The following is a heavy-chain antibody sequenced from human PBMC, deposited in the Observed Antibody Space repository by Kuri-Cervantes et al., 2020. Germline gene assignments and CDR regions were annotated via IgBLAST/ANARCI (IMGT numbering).Heavy chain of an antibody. Sequence: ASVKVSCKASGYTFTGYYMHWVRQAPGQGLEWMGWINPNSGGTNYAQKFQGWVTMTRDTSISTAYMELSSLRSEDTAVYYCARGAVAALSPPDYWGQGTLVTVSS. J-gene: IGHJ4*02. CDR1: GYTFTGYY. CDR2: INPNSGGT. D-gene: IGHD6-19*01. V-gene: IGHV1-2*04. CDR3: ARGAVAALSPPDY.